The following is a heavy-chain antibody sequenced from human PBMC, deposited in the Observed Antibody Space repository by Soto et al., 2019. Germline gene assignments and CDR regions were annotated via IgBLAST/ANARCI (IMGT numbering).Heavy chain of an antibody. CDR1: GFTFSRYG. D-gene: IGHD2-2*01. J-gene: IGHJ5*01. V-gene: IGHV3-21*01. CDR3: ARDPSEGRVGNWFES. Sequence: EVQLVESGGGLVKPGGSLRLSCAASGFTFSRYGMNWLRQAPGKGLEWVASISSSTSDVYYADSVKGRFSTSRDNAKKILYLEMYDLRTEDTAVYYCARDPSEGRVGNWFESWGQGTLVTVSS. CDR2: ISSSTSDV.